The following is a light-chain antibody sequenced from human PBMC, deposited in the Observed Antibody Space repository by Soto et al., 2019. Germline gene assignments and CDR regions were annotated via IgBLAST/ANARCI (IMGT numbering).Light chain of an antibody. CDR3: CSYAGNRRV. Sequence: QSALTQPAPVSGSPGQSITISCTGTYNLVSWYQQHPGKAPKLMIFEVNKRPSGVSYRFSGSKSGNTASLTISALQAEDEADYFCCSYAGNRRVFGGGTKLTVL. CDR1: YNL. CDR2: EVN. J-gene: IGLJ3*02. V-gene: IGLV2-23*02.